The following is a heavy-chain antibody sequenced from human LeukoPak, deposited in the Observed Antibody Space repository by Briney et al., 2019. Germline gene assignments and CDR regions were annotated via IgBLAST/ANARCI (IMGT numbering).Heavy chain of an antibody. V-gene: IGHV3-30*18. D-gene: IGHD5-18*01. CDR3: AKDRDQLWLHQDFDY. J-gene: IGHJ4*02. Sequence: SGGSLRLSCAASGFTFSSYGMHWVRQAPGKGLEWVAVISYDGSNKYYADSVKGRFTISRDNSKNTLYLRMNSLRAEDTAVYYCAKDRDQLWLHQDFDYWGQGTLVTVSS. CDR1: GFTFSSYG. CDR2: ISYDGSNK.